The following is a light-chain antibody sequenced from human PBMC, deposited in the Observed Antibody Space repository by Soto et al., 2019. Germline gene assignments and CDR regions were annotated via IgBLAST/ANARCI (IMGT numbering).Light chain of an antibody. CDR1: QTISTY. CDR2: DVS. J-gene: IGKJ2*01. Sequence: DIQMTQSPSSLSASVGDRVTISCRASQTISTYLHWYQHKPGRAPRLLISDVSTLQSGVPLRFSGSGSGTEFTLTISSLQPEDFATYYCQQLSYYPRTFGQGTKLEIK. V-gene: IGKV1-9*01. CDR3: QQLSYYPRT.